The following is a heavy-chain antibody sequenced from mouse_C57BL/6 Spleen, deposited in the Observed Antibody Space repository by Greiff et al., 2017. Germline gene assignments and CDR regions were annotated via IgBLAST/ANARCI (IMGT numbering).Heavy chain of an antibody. Sequence: QVQLKQPGAELVKPGASVKLSCKASGYTFTSYWMHWVKQRPGRGLEWIGRIDPNSGGTKYNEKFKSKATLTVDKPSSTAYMQLSSLTSEDSAVYYCACGSSYGWFAYWGQGTLVTVSA. CDR1: GYTFTSYW. V-gene: IGHV1-72*01. CDR3: ACGSSYGWFAY. J-gene: IGHJ3*01. CDR2: IDPNSGGT. D-gene: IGHD1-1*01.